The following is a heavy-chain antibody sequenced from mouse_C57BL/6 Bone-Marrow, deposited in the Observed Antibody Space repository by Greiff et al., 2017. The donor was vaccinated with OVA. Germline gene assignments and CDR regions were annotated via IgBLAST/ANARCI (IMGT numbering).Heavy chain of an antibody. D-gene: IGHD1-1*01. CDR1: GFNIKNTY. V-gene: IGHV14-3*01. J-gene: IGHJ1*03. CDR3: ARGDYGSSHGYWYFDV. CDR2: IDPANGNT. Sequence: EVQLQQSVAELVRPGASVKLSCTASGFNIKNTYMHWVKQRPEQGLEWIGRIDPANGNTKYDPKFQGKATITADTSSNTAYLQLSRLTSEDTAIYYCARGDYGSSHGYWYFDVWGTGTTVTVSS.